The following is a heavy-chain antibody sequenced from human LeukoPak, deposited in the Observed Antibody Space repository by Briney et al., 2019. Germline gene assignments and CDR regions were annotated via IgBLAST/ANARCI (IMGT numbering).Heavy chain of an antibody. Sequence: ASVKVSCKASGGTFSSYAISWVRQAPGQGLEWMGRIIPILGIANYAQKFQGRVTITADKSTSTAYMELSSLRSEDTAVYYCARERPYYGSGSYYTPLDYWGQGTLVTVPS. J-gene: IGHJ4*02. CDR1: GGTFSSYA. CDR2: IIPILGIA. CDR3: ARERPYYGSGSYYTPLDY. D-gene: IGHD3-10*01. V-gene: IGHV1-69*04.